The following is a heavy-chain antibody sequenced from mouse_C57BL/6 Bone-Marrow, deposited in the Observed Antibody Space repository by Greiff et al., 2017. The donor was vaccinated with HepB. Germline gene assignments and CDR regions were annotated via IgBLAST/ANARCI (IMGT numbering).Heavy chain of an antibody. V-gene: IGHV1-64*01. J-gene: IGHJ2*01. Sequence: QVQLQQPGAELVKPGASVKLSCKASGYTFTSDWMHWVKQRPGQGLEWIGMIHPNSGSTNYNEKFKSKATLTVDKSSSTTYMQLNSLTSEDSAVYYCARRTFFDYWGQGTTLTVSS. CDR1: GYTFTSDW. CDR3: ARRTFFDY. CDR2: IHPNSGST.